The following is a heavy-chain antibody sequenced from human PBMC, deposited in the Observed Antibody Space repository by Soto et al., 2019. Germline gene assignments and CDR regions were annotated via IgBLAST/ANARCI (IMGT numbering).Heavy chain of an antibody. D-gene: IGHD2-2*01. CDR2: FSSKGGTT. CDR1: GFSFSNYA. V-gene: IGHV3-64D*06. Sequence: GESLKISCSASGFSFSNYAMHWVRQAPGKGLQYVSGFSSKGGTTYYADSVKGRLTISRDNSKNTLYLQMSSLRPEDAAVYYCVEEMAPAAIGSLYYYYGMDVWGQGTTVTVSS. CDR3: VEEMAPAAIGSLYYYYGMDV. J-gene: IGHJ6*02.